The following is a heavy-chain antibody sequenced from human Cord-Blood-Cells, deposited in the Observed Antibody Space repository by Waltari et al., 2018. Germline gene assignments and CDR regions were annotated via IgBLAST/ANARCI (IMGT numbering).Heavy chain of an antibody. CDR2: ISAYNGNT. CDR3: ARRAAAGICHY. D-gene: IGHD6-13*01. CDR1: GYTFPSYG. V-gene: IGHV1-18*04. J-gene: IGHJ4*02. Sequence: QVTLVQSGAEGQKPGASVKVSCQASGYTFPSYGISWVRQAPGQGLEWMGWISAYNGNTNYAQKLQGRVTMTTDTSTSTAYMELRSLRSDDTAVYYCARRAAAGICHYWGQGTLVTVSS.